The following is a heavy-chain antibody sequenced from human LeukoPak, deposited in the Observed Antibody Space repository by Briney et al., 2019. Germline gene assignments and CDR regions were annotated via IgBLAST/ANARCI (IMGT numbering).Heavy chain of an antibody. CDR2: ISAYNGNT. V-gene: IGHV1-18*01. J-gene: IGHJ4*02. D-gene: IGHD2-2*02. CDR1: GYTFTSYG. Sequence: ASVKVSCKASGYTFTSYGITWVRQAPGQGLEWMGWISAYNGNTNYAQKLQGRVTMTTDASTSTAYMELRSLRSDDTAVYYCARKIPSYCSSSSCYTYFDYWGQGTLVTVSS. CDR3: ARKIPSYCSSSSCYTYFDY.